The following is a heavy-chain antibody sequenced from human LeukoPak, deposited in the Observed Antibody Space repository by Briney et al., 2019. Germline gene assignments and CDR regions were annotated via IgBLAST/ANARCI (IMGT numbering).Heavy chain of an antibody. Sequence: GASVKVSCKASGYTFTSYGISWVRQAPGQGLEWMGWISAYNGNTNYAQKLQGRVTMTTDTSTSTAYMELRSLRSDDTAVYYCARGYCSSTSCYKDYYYYYMDVWGKGTTVTVSS. CDR1: GYTFTSYG. D-gene: IGHD2-2*02. CDR3: ARGYCSSTSCYKDYYYYYMDV. J-gene: IGHJ6*03. CDR2: ISAYNGNT. V-gene: IGHV1-18*01.